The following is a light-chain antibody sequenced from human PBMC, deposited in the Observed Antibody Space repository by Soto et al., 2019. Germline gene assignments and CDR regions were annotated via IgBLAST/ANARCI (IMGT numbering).Light chain of an antibody. J-gene: IGKJ3*01. CDR2: GAS. CDR3: QQYNTYSFT. V-gene: IGKV1-5*01. Sequence: DVQMTQSPSTLSASVGDRVTITCRASHSIKSWLAWYQQKPGRAPKLLIFGASSLQGGVPSRFSGSGSGTEFTLTISSLQPDDFATYYCQQYNTYSFTFGPGTKVDIK. CDR1: HSIKSW.